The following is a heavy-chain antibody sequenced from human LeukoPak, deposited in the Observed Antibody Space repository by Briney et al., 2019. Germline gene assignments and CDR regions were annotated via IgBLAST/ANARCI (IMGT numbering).Heavy chain of an antibody. Sequence: SETLSLTCTVSGGSMSSYYWSWIRQPPGKGLEWIGYIYYSGSTNYNPSLKSRVTMSVDTSKNQFSLKLSSVTAADTAVYYCARAPRYYDFWSGYYNPDAFGIWGQGTMVTVSS. J-gene: IGHJ3*02. CDR3: ARAPRYYDFWSGYYNPDAFGI. CDR2: IYYSGST. D-gene: IGHD3-3*01. V-gene: IGHV4-59*01. CDR1: GGSMSSYY.